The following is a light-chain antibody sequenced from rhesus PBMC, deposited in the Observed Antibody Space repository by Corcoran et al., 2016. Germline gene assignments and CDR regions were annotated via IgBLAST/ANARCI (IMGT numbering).Light chain of an antibody. CDR1: QSLLHSNGNTY. CDR2: RVS. V-gene: IGKV2-73*01. J-gene: IGKJ4*01. CDR3: MQALQNPPT. Sequence: DIVMTQTPLSLPVTPGEPASISCRSSQSLLHSNGNTYLYWYLQKPGQPPRLLIYRVSNRFSGVPDSFSGNGSGTDFTLKISRVEAEDVGVYYCMQALQNPPTFGGGTKVELK.